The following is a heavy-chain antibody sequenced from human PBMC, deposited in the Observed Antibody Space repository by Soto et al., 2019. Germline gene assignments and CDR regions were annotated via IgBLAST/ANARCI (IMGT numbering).Heavy chain of an antibody. CDR2: IYYSGST. CDR1: GGSISSGGYY. CDR3: ATYFWSGYRSYYYYGMDV. J-gene: IGHJ6*02. D-gene: IGHD3-3*01. Sequence: QVQLQESGPGLVKPSQTLSLTCTVSGGSISSGGYYWSWIRQHPGKVLEWIGYIYYSGSTYYNPSLKSRVTISVDTSKNHFSLKLSSVTAADTAVYYCATYFWSGYRSYYYYGMDVWGQGTTVTVSS. V-gene: IGHV4-31*03.